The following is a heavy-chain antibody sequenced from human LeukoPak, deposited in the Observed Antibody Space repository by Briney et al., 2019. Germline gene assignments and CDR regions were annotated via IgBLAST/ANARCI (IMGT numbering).Heavy chain of an antibody. D-gene: IGHD1-1*01. CDR1: GFTFSDYY. J-gene: IGHJ4*02. CDR3: ARDAVMGTTPFYFDY. CDR2: ISSRSSNI. Sequence: GGSLRLSCAASGFTFSDYYMSWIRQAPGKGLEWVSYISSRSSNIFYADSVKGRFTISRDNAKDSLFLQMNSLRAEDTALYYCARDAVMGTTPFYFDYWGQGALVTVSS. V-gene: IGHV3-11*01.